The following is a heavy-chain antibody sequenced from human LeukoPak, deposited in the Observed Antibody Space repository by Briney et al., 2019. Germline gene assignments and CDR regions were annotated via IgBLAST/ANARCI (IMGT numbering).Heavy chain of an antibody. V-gene: IGHV4-39*01. CDR1: GGSISSSSYY. CDR3: ARRGAHCSSTSCYPYFDY. CDR2: ISYSGST. D-gene: IGHD2-2*01. J-gene: IGHJ4*02. Sequence: SETLSLTCIVSGGSISSSSYYWGWIRQPPGKGLEWIGSISYSGSTDYNPSLKSRVTISADTSKNQFSLKLGSVNAADTAVYYCARRGAHCSSTSCYPYFDYWGQGTLVTVSS.